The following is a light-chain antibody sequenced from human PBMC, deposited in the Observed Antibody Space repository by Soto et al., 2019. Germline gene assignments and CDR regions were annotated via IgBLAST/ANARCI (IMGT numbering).Light chain of an antibody. J-gene: IGKJ1*01. CDR2: GAS. V-gene: IGKV3-20*01. CDR3: QQSGRP. Sequence: EVVLTQSPGTLSLSSGERATLSCRASQSVINSYLAWYQQKPGQTPRLLIHGASSRATGIPDRFSGTGSGTDFTLTISRLEPEDSAVYYCQQSGRPFGQGTKVDIK. CDR1: QSVINSY.